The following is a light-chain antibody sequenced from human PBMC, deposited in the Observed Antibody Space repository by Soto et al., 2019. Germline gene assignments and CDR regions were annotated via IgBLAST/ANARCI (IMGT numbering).Light chain of an antibody. V-gene: IGKV1-5*03. CDR2: KAS. CDR3: QQYRSPWT. CDR1: QSIAWW. J-gene: IGKJ1*01. Sequence: DIQMTQSPSTLSASVGDRVTITCRASQSIAWWLAWYQQKPGKAPKLLIYKASILESGVPSRFSGSGSGTEFTLTISSLQPDDIATYYCQQYRSPWTFGQGTKVEI.